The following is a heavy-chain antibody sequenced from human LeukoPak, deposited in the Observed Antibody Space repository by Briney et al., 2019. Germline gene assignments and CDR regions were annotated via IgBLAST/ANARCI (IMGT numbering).Heavy chain of an antibody. J-gene: IGHJ6*02. Sequence: PSQTLSLTCTVSGGSISSGGFYWSWIRQHPGKGLEWIGYISYSGSTYYNPSLKSRVTISVDTSKNQFSLKLSSVTAADTAVYYCAREPFGYYDISTGQVSFGLDVWGQGTTVTVSS. CDR2: ISYSGST. CDR3: AREPFGYYDISTGQVSFGLDV. V-gene: IGHV4-31*03. CDR1: GGSISSGGFY. D-gene: IGHD3-9*01.